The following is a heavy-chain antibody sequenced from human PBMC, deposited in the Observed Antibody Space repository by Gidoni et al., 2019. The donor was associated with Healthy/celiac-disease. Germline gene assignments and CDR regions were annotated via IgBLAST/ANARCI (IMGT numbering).Heavy chain of an antibody. J-gene: IGHJ4*02. D-gene: IGHD6-13*01. CDR2: ISGSGGST. CDR3: AKDWGYSSSGPIDY. Sequence: EVQLLESGGGLVQPGGSLRLSCAASGFPFRSYAMSWVRQAPGKGLEWVSAISGSGGSTYYADSVKGRFTISRDNSKNTLYLQMNSLRAEDTAVYYCAKDWGYSSSGPIDYWGQGTLVTVSS. V-gene: IGHV3-23*01. CDR1: GFPFRSYA.